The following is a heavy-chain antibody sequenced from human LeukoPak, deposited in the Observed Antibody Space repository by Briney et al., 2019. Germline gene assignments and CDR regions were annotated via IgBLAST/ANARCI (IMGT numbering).Heavy chain of an antibody. CDR2: ISYDGSNK. V-gene: IGHV3-30-3*01. Sequence: GGSLRLSCAASGFTFSSYAMHWVRQAPGKGLEWVAVISYDGSNKYYADSVKGRFTISRDNSKNTLYLQMNSLRAEDTAVYYCARDVVDIVVVVAATNYGMDVWGQGTTVTVSS. CDR3: ARDVVDIVVVVAATNYGMDV. D-gene: IGHD2-15*01. J-gene: IGHJ6*02. CDR1: GFTFSSYA.